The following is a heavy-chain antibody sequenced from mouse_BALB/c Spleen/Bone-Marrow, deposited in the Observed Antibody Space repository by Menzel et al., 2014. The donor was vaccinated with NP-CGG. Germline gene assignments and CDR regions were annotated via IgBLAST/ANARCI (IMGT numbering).Heavy chain of an antibody. V-gene: IGHV1-34*01. CDR3: AGLEHYYGYYFDY. CDR2: VNPNNGGT. Sequence: QLQQSGPDLVKPGASVQISCKASGYSFTGYYLHWVKQSQGQSLEWIGRVNPNNGGTGYNQKFKGKAILAVDKSSSTAFMELRSLTSEDSAVYYCAGLEHYYGYYFDYWGQGTTLTVSS. D-gene: IGHD1-2*01. J-gene: IGHJ2*01. CDR1: GYSFTGYY.